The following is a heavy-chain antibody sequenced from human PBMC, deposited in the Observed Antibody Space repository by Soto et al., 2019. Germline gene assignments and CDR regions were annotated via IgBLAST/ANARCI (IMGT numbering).Heavy chain of an antibody. CDR1: GGTFSSYA. CDR2: IIPIFGTA. CDR3: ATAPGYSYGYYYYYGMDV. V-gene: IGHV1-69*01. J-gene: IGHJ6*02. Sequence: QVQLVQSGAEVKKPGSSVKVSCKASGGTFSSYAISWVRQAPGQGLEWMGGIIPIFGTANYAQKLQGRVTITADESTSTDYMELSSLRSEDTAVYYCATAPGYSYGYYYYYGMDVWGQGTTVTVSS. D-gene: IGHD5-18*01.